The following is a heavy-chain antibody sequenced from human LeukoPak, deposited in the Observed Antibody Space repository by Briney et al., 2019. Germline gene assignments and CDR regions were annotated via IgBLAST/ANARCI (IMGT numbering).Heavy chain of an antibody. V-gene: IGHV4-59*01. Sequence: SETLSLTCTVSGGSISSYYWSWIRQPPGKGLEWIGYIYYSRSTNYNPSLKSRVTISVDTSKNQFSLKLSSVTVADTAVYYCALSRAPYGAFDIWGQGTMVTVSS. CDR2: IYYSRST. CDR1: GGSISSYY. D-gene: IGHD3-10*01. CDR3: ALSRAPYGAFDI. J-gene: IGHJ3*02.